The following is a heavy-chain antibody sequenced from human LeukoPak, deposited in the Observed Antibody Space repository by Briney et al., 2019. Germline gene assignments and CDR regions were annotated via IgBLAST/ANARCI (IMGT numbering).Heavy chain of an antibody. CDR3: AKCSGGSCYRSGYYYYYMDV. D-gene: IGHD2-15*01. CDR1: GFTFSSYG. V-gene: IGHV3-23*01. CDR2: ISGSGGST. J-gene: IGHJ6*03. Sequence: GGTLRLSCAASGFTFSSYGMSWVRQAPGKGLEWVSAISGSGGSTYYADSVKGRFTISRDNSKNTLYLQMNSLRAEDTAVYYCAKCSGGSCYRSGYYYYYMDVWGKGTTVTISS.